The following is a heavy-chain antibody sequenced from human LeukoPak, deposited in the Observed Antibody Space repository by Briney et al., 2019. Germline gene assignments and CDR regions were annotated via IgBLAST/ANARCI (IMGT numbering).Heavy chain of an antibody. V-gene: IGHV3-33*07. CDR1: GFTFSSYG. D-gene: IGHD2-15*01. CDR3: VRELEGGLGDY. Sequence: GGSLRLSCAASGFTFSSYGMYWVRQAPGKGLEWVAVIWNDGSNKYYADSVKGRFTISRDNSKNTLYLQMNSLRAEDTAVYYCVRELEGGLGDYWGQGTLVTVSS. CDR2: IWNDGSNK. J-gene: IGHJ4*02.